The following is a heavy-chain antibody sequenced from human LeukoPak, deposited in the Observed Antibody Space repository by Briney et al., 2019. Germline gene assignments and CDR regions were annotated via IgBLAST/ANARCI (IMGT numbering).Heavy chain of an antibody. CDR1: GGSITTTNW. CDR2: IYHGGST. V-gene: IGHV4-4*02. Sequence: SETLSLTCTISGGSITTTNWWSWVRQSPRKGLEWIGEIYHGGSTNYHPSFESRVTISLDRTKNQFSLKLSSVTAADTAVYYCARGMKSYYYDSSGYYPEYFQHWGQGTLVTVSS. D-gene: IGHD3-22*01. CDR3: ARGMKSYYYDSSGYYPEYFQH. J-gene: IGHJ1*01.